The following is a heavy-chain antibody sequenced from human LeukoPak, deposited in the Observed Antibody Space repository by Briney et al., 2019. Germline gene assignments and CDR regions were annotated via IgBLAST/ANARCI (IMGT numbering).Heavy chain of an antibody. CDR1: GGSISSHY. CDR3: ARENYDFWSGYYDWFDP. Sequence: SETLSLTYTVSGGSISSHYWSWIRQPPGKGLEWIGYIYYSGSTNYNPSLKSRVTISVDTSKNQFSLKLSSVTAADTAVYYCARENYDFWSGYYDWFDPWGQGTLVTVSS. D-gene: IGHD3-3*01. V-gene: IGHV4-59*11. CDR2: IYYSGST. J-gene: IGHJ5*02.